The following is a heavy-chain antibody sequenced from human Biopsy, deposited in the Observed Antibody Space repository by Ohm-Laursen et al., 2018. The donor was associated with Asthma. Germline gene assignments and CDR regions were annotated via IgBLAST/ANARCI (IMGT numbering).Heavy chain of an antibody. J-gene: IGHJ4*02. CDR1: GGSLSNFA. D-gene: IGHD3-22*01. V-gene: IGHV1-69*04. CDR3: ARSYDTDSYPVLVLDY. Sequence: GASVKVSCKASGGSLSNFAFSWVRQAPGHGLEWMGTILTKFDITSYAEKFQGRVTITADKSTSTTYMELSRLRSEDTAVYYRARSYDTDSYPVLVLDYWGQGTLVTVSS. CDR2: ILTKFDIT.